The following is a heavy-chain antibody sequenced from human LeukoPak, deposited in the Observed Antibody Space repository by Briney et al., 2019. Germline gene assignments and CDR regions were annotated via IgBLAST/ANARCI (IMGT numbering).Heavy chain of an antibody. D-gene: IGHD3-10*01. V-gene: IGHV4-30-2*01. J-gene: IGHJ3*02. CDR3: ARDYYGSGSYYAFDI. Sequence: SETLSLTCAVSGGSISSGGYSRSWIRQPPGKGLEWIGYIYHSGSTYYNPSLKSRVTISVDRSKNQFSLKLSSVTAADTAVYYCARDYYGSGSYYAFDIWGQGTMVTVSS. CDR1: GGSISSGGYS. CDR2: IYHSGST.